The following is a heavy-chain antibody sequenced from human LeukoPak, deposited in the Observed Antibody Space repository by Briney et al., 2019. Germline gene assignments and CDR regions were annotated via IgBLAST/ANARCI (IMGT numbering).Heavy chain of an antibody. CDR1: GFTFSSYG. V-gene: IGHV3-23*01. CDR2: ISGSGGST. D-gene: IGHD3-3*01. Sequence: GGSLRLSCAASGFTFSSYGMHWVRQAPGKGLEWVSAISGSGGSTYYADSVKGRFTISRDNSKNTLYLQMNSLRAEDTAVYYCAKHLAYYDFWSGYLLGYWGQGTLVTVSS. J-gene: IGHJ4*02. CDR3: AKHLAYYDFWSGYLLGY.